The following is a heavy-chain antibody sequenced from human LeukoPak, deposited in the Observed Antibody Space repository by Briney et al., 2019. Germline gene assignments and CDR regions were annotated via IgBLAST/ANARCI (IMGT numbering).Heavy chain of an antibody. CDR2: IYTSGST. CDR3: ARDPGYSSGWYSGDAFDI. Sequence: SETLSLTCTVSGGSISSGSYYWSWIRQPAGKGLEWIGRIYTSGSTNYNPSLKSRVTISVDTSKNQFSLKLSSVTAADTAVYYCARDPGYSSGWYSGDAFDIWGQGTMVTVSS. J-gene: IGHJ3*02. D-gene: IGHD6-19*01. CDR1: GGSISSGSYY. V-gene: IGHV4-61*02.